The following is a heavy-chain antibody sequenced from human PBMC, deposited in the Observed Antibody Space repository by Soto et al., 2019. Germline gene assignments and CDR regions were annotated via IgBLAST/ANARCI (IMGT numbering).Heavy chain of an antibody. CDR2: ISAYNGNT. CDR1: GYTFTSYG. D-gene: IGHD3-3*01. J-gene: IGHJ3*02. CDR3: ERPHTIFGVVDDAFDI. Sequence: ASVKVSCKASGYTFTSYGISWVRQAPGQGLEWMGWISAYNGNTNYAQKLQGRVTMTTDTSTGTAYMELRSLRSDDTAVYYCERPHTIFGVVDDAFDIWGQGTMVTVSS. V-gene: IGHV1-18*01.